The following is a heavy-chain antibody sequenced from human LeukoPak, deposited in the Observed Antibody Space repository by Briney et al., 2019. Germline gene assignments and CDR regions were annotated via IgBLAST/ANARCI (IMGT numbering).Heavy chain of an antibody. CDR1: GGSISSYY. Sequence: SETLSLTCTVSGGSISSYYWSWIRQPPGKGLEWIGYIYYSGSTNYNPSLKSRVTISVDTSKNQFSLKLSSVTAADTAVYYCARDTGYYYGSGSYDYWGQGTLVTVSS. CDR3: ARDTGYYYGSGSYDY. J-gene: IGHJ4*02. V-gene: IGHV4-59*01. CDR2: IYYSGST. D-gene: IGHD3-10*01.